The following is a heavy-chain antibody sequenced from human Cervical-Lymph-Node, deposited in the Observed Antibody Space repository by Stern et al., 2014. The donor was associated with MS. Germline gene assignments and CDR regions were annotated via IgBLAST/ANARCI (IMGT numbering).Heavy chain of an antibody. V-gene: IGHV4-59*02. CDR2: IYNIVTT. J-gene: IGHJ6*02. CDR1: GGSVSSYY. Sequence: VQLEESGPGLVKPSETLSLTCTVSGGSVSSYYWSWIRQPPGKGLEWIGYISSRGYIYNIVTTNYNPSLNSRVTISVDTSKNQLTLKLSSVTAADTAVYYCATANVAGYGMDVWGQGTTVTVSS. CDR3: ATANVAGYGMDV. D-gene: IGHD2-15*01.